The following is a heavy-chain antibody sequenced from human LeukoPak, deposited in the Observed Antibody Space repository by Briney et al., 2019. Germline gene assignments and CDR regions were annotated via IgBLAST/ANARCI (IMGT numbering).Heavy chain of an antibody. V-gene: IGHV4-34*01. CDR2: INHSGST. D-gene: IGHD3-10*01. Sequence: NPSDPLSLTCTVYGGPFRGYYWIWIRQPPGKGLEWIGEINHSGSTNYNPSLKSRVTISVDTSKNQFSLKLSSVTAADTAVYYCARGSYYYGSGSYYNQGAPLNWFDPWGQGTLVTVSS. CDR3: ARGSYYYGSGSYYNQGAPLNWFDP. J-gene: IGHJ5*02. CDR1: GGPFRGYY.